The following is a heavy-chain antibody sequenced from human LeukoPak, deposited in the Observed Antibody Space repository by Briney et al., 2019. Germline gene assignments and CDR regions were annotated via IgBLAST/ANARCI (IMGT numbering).Heavy chain of an antibody. CDR2: ISGSGGST. D-gene: IGHD5-18*01. CDR1: GFTFSSYA. V-gene: IGHV3-23*01. J-gene: IGHJ4*02. CDR3: ARGLQSLGFDY. Sequence: GGSLRLSCAVSGFTFSSYAMSWVRQAPGKGLEWVSAISGSGGSTYYADSVKGRFTISRDNSKNTLYLQMNSLGAEDAALYYCARGLQSLGFDYWGQGALVTVSS.